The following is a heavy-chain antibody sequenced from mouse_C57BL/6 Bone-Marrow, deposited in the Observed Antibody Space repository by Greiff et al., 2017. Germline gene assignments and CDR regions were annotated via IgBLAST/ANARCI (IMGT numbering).Heavy chain of an antibody. CDR1: GCTFTSYW. CDR2: IHPNSGST. V-gene: IGHV1-64*01. J-gene: IGHJ3*01. D-gene: IGHD1-1*01. Sequence: QVQLQQPGAELVKPGASVKLSCKASGCTFTSYWMHWVKQRPGQGLEWIGMIHPNSGSTNYNEKFKSKATLTVDKSSSTAYMQLSSLTSEDSAVYYCARNGYYYGSSWFAYWGQGTLVTVSA. CDR3: ARNGYYYGSSWFAY.